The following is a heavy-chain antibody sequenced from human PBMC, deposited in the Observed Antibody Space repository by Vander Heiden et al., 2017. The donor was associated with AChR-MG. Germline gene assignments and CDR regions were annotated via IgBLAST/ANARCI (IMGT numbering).Heavy chain of an antibody. D-gene: IGHD6-13*01. J-gene: IGHJ4*02. V-gene: IGHV5-51*01. CDR1: GSIFSHYW. CDR2: IYPGDSDT. Sequence: EAQLVQSGAEVKKPGESLKISCKGSGSIFSHYWYGRVRQMPEHGLEWLGIIYPGDSDTRYSPSFQGQVTISADKSISTAYLQWSSLKASDTAMYYCARQKTSTWPPFDYWGQGTLVTVSS. CDR3: ARQKTSTWPPFDY.